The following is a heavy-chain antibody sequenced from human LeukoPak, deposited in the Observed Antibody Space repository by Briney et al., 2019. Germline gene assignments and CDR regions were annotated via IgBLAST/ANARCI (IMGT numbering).Heavy chain of an antibody. CDR3: ARDRGYCTNGVCYTDNWFDP. D-gene: IGHD2-8*01. CDR1: GGSISSYY. Sequence: SETLSLTCTVSGGSISSYYWSWIRQPAGKGLEWIGRIYTSGSTNYNPSLKGRVTMSVDMSKNQFSLKLRSVTAADTAVYYCARDRGYCTNGVCYTDNWFDPWGQGTLVTLSS. V-gene: IGHV4-4*07. CDR2: IYTSGST. J-gene: IGHJ5*02.